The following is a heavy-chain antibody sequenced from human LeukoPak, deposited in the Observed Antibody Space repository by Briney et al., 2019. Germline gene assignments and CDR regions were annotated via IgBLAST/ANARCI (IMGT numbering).Heavy chain of an antibody. CDR3: AKATVEMATITGVDY. J-gene: IGHJ4*02. V-gene: IGHV3-66*01. CDR1: GFTVSSNY. Sequence: GGSLRLSCAASGFTVSSNYMSWVRQAPGKGLEWVSVIYSGGGTYYADSVKGRFTISRDNSKNTLYLQMNSLRAEDTAVYYCAKATVEMATITGVDYWGQGTLVTVSS. D-gene: IGHD5-24*01. CDR2: IYSGGGT.